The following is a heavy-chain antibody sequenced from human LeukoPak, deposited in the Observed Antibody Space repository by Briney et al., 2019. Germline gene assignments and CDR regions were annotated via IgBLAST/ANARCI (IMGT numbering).Heavy chain of an antibody. CDR1: GGSISGYY. CDR3: ARHRPRFPRVYWYFDL. V-gene: IGHV4-34*01. Sequence: SETLSLTCTVSGGSISGYYWSWIRQPPGKGLEWIGEINHSGSTNYNPSLKSRVTISVDTSKNQFSLKLSSVTAADTAVYYCARHRPRFPRVYWYFDLWGRGTLVTVSS. D-gene: IGHD6-6*01. J-gene: IGHJ2*01. CDR2: INHSGST.